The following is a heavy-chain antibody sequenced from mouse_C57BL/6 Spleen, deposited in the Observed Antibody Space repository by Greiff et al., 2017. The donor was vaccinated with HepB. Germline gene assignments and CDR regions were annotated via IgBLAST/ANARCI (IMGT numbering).Heavy chain of an antibody. CDR3: ARFITTVVATRYYAMDY. J-gene: IGHJ4*01. Sequence: VQRVESDAELVKPGASVKISCKVSGYTFTDHTIHWMKQRPEQGLEWIGYIYPRDGSTKYNEKFKGKATLTADKSSSTAYMQLNSLTSEDSAVYFCARFITTVVATRYYAMDYWGQGTSVTVSS. CDR1: GYTFTDHT. D-gene: IGHD1-1*01. CDR2: IYPRDGST. V-gene: IGHV1-78*01.